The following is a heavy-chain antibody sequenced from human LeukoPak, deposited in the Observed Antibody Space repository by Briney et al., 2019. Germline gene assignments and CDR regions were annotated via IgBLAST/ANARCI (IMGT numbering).Heavy chain of an antibody. J-gene: IGHJ4*02. D-gene: IGHD1-26*01. V-gene: IGHV3-33*01. Sequence: PGGSLRLSCAASGFTFSRYGMHGVRQAPGKGLESVAVICSDGNNKYYADSVKGRFTISRENSKNTLFLQMNSLRAEDTAVYCCARNREVGATFEYYFDYWGQGTLVTVSS. CDR3: ARNREVGATFEYYFDY. CDR1: GFTFSRYG. CDR2: ICSDGNNK.